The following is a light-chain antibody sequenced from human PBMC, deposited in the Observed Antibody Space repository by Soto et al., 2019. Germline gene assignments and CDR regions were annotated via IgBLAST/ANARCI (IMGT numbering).Light chain of an antibody. Sequence: QSVLTQPASVSGSPGQSITISCTGTSSDVGGYNYVSWYQQYPGKAPKLMIYDVSNRPSGISNRFYGSKSDNTASLTISVLQAEDEADYYCSSYTSSNTYVFGTGTKVTVL. V-gene: IGLV2-14*03. J-gene: IGLJ1*01. CDR2: DVS. CDR3: SSYTSSNTYV. CDR1: SSDVGGYNY.